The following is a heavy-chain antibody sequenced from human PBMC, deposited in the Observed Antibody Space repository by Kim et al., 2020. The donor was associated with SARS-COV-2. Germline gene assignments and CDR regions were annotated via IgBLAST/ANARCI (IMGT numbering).Heavy chain of an antibody. CDR1: GYTLTELS. J-gene: IGHJ5*02. D-gene: IGHD3-10*01. CDR2: FDPEDGET. V-gene: IGHV1-24*01. Sequence: ASVKVSCKVSGYTLTELSMHWVRQAPGKGLEWMGGFDPEDGETIYAQKFQGRVTMTEDTSTDTAYMELSSLRSEDTAVYYCATVKTRGKVLLWFGESNWFDPWGQGTLVTVSS. CDR3: ATVKTRGKVLLWFGESNWFDP.